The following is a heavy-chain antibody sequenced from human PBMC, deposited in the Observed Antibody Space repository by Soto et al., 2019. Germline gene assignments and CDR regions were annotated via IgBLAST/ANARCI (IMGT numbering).Heavy chain of an antibody. CDR2: IYYSGST. D-gene: IGHD1-1*01. CDR3: ARLIRHNYYGMDV. J-gene: IGHJ6*02. CDR1: GGSISSSSYY. V-gene: IGHV4-39*01. Sequence: SETLSLTCTVSGGSISSSSYYWGWIRQPPGKGLEWIGSIYYSGSTYYNPSLKSRVTISVDTSKNQFSLKLSSVTAADTAVYYCARLIRHNYYGMDVWGQGTTVTVPS.